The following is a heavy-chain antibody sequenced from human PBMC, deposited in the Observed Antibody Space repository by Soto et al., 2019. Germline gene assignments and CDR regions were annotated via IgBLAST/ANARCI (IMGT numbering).Heavy chain of an antibody. CDR2: ISSSSSTI. J-gene: IGHJ5*02. V-gene: IGHV3-48*01. Sequence: EVQLVESGGGLVQPGGSLRLSCAASGFTFSSYSMNWVRQAPGKGLEWVSYISSSSSTIYYADSVKGRFTISRDNAKNSLYLQMNSLGAEDTAVYYWARHPERIAESGWFDPWGQGTLVTVSS. CDR3: ARHPERIAESGWFDP. CDR1: GFTFSSYS. D-gene: IGHD6-13*01.